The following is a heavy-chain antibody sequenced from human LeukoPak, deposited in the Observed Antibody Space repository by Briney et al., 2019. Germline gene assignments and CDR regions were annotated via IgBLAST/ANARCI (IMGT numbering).Heavy chain of an antibody. CDR3: AKWLAVAGTGAFDI. Sequence: PGRSLRLSCAASGFTFDDYAMHWVRQGPGKGLEWVSGISWNSGRTGYADSVKGRFTISRDNSKNTLYLQMNSLRAEDTAVYYCAKWLAVAGTGAFDIWGQGTMVTVSS. V-gene: IGHV3-9*01. J-gene: IGHJ3*02. CDR2: ISWNSGRT. D-gene: IGHD6-19*01. CDR1: GFTFDDYA.